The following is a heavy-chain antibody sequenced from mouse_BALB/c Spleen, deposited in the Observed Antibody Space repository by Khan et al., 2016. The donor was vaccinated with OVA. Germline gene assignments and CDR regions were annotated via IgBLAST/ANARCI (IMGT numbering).Heavy chain of an antibody. Sequence: EVQLQQSGPELMKPRASVKISCKASGYSFTSYYIHWVMQSHGTSLEWIGYIDPFSGGTTYNQKFKGKATLTVDKSSSTSYIHLSNLTSEDSAVYCCTRHGYVAWFTYWGQGTLVTVSA. J-gene: IGHJ3*01. CDR2: IDPFSGGT. CDR3: TRHGYVAWFTY. V-gene: IGHV1S135*01. D-gene: IGHD2-2*01. CDR1: GYSFTSYY.